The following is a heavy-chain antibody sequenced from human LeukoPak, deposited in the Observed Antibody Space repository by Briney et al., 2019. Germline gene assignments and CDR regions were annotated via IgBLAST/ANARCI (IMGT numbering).Heavy chain of an antibody. V-gene: IGHV4-59*08. J-gene: IGHJ4*02. CDR2: IYYSGST. Sequence: SETLSLTCTVSGGSISSYYWSWIRQPPRKGLEWIGYIYYSGSTNYNPSLKSRVTISVDTSKNQFSLNLSSVTAADTAVHYCARHNADYDILTGYSHFHYYFDYWGQGTLVTVSS. CDR3: ARHNADYDILTGYSHFHYYFDY. D-gene: IGHD3-9*01. CDR1: GGSISSYY.